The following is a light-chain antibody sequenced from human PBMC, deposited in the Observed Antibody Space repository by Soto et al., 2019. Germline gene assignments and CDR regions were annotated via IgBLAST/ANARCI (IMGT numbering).Light chain of an antibody. CDR3: SSYAGSNNVV. CDR2: EVS. CDR1: SSDVGGYNY. Sequence: QSVLTQPPSASGSPGQSVTISCTGTSSDVGGYNYVSWYQQHPGKAPKLMIYEVSKRPSGVPDRFSGSKSGNTASLTVSGLQAEDEADYYCSSYAGSNNVVFGGGTKRPS. J-gene: IGLJ2*01. V-gene: IGLV2-8*01.